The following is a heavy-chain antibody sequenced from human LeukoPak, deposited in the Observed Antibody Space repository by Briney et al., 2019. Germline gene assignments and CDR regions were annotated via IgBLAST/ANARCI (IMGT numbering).Heavy chain of an antibody. Sequence: GGSLRLSCVASGFTFSSYGMHWVRQAPGKGLEWVAVISYDGSNKYYADSVKGRFTISRDNSKNTLYLQMNSLRAEDTAVYYCAKDRSSSWYEGPFNGMDVWGQGTTVTVSS. J-gene: IGHJ6*02. CDR1: GFTFSSYG. D-gene: IGHD6-13*01. V-gene: IGHV3-30*18. CDR2: ISYDGSNK. CDR3: AKDRSSSWYEGPFNGMDV.